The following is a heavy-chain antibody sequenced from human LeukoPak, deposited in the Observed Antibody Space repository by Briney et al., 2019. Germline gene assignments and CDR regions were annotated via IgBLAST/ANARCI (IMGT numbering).Heavy chain of an antibody. J-gene: IGHJ4*02. CDR3: ARCYYDSSRVAY. V-gene: IGHV4-39*01. CDR1: GGSINSSSYY. Sequence: SETLSLTCTVSGGSINSSSYYWAWIRQPPGKGLEWIGTIYYSGSTYYNPSLKSRVTISVDTSKNQFSLKLSSVTAADTAVYYCARCYYDSSRVAYWGQGTLVTVSS. CDR2: IYYSGST. D-gene: IGHD3-22*01.